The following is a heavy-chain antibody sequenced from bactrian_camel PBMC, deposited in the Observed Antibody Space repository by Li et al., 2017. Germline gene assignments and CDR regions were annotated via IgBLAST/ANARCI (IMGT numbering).Heavy chain of an antibody. CDR1: GSTRSMNI. Sequence: HVQLVESGGGSVQAGGSLRLSCAGSGSTRSMNIFAWSRQAPGKERERVATMDGYGQTVYTAPSVKGRFTLVKDKDKNVLYLQMNSLKVEDTAIYYCAVRLNSGCPVRWADFSAWGQGTQVTVS. V-gene: IGHV3S53*01. CDR2: MDGYGQT. CDR3: AVRLNSGCPVRWADFSA. J-gene: IGHJ4*01. D-gene: IGHD3*01.